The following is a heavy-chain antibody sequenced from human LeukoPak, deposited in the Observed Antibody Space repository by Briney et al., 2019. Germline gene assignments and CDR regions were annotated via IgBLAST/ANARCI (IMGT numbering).Heavy chain of an antibody. CDR3: ARGRREWLSPAEYFQH. D-gene: IGHD3-3*01. CDR2: FDPEDGET. Sequence: ASVKVSCKVSGYTLTELSMHWVRQAPGKGLEWMGGFDPEDGETIYAQKFQGRVTMTEDTSTDTAYMELSSLRSEDTAVYYCARGRREWLSPAEYFQHWGQGTLVTVSS. CDR1: GYTLTELS. J-gene: IGHJ1*01. V-gene: IGHV1-24*01.